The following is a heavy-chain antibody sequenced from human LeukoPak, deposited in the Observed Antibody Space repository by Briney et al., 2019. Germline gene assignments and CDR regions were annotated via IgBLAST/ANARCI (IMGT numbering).Heavy chain of an antibody. CDR1: GYSISSGYY. J-gene: IGHJ4*02. D-gene: IGHD2-21*02. V-gene: IGHV4-38-2*02. Sequence: PSGTLSLTCTVSGYSISSGYYWGWIRPPPGKGLEWIGSIYHSGSTYYNPSLKSRVTISVDTSKNQFSLKLSSVTAADTAVYYCARHEAYCGGDCQNLYYFDYWGQGTLVTVSS. CDR2: IYHSGST. CDR3: ARHEAYCGGDCQNLYYFDY.